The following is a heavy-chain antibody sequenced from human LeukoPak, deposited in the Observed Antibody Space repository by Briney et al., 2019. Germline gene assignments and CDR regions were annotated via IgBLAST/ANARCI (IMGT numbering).Heavy chain of an antibody. D-gene: IGHD1-26*01. CDR1: GGSISSSSYY. J-gene: IGHJ3*02. Sequence: PSETLSLTCTVSGGSISSSSYYWGWIRQPPGKGLEWIGSIYYSGSTYYNPSLKSRVTISVDTSKNQFSLKLSSVTAADTAVYYCARDLYEEWELFPNAFDIWGQGTMVTVSS. CDR2: IYYSGST. CDR3: ARDLYEEWELFPNAFDI. V-gene: IGHV4-39*07.